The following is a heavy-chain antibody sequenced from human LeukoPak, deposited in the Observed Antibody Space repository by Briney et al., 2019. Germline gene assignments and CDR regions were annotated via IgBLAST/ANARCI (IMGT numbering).Heavy chain of an antibody. J-gene: IGHJ4*02. CDR3: LGNYDFWSGYTVGY. CDR1: GFTFSSYS. D-gene: IGHD3-3*01. V-gene: IGHV3-21*01. Sequence: GGSLRLSCAASGFTFSSYSMNWVRQAPGKGLEWVSSISSSSYIYYADSVKGRFTISRDNAKNSLYLQMNSLRAEDTAVYYCLGNYDFWSGYTVGYWGQGTLVTVSS. CDR2: ISSSSYI.